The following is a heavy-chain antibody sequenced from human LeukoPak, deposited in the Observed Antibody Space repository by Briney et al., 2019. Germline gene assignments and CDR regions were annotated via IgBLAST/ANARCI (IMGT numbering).Heavy chain of an antibody. V-gene: IGHV1-24*01. J-gene: IGHJ4*02. Sequence: ASVKVSCKVSGYTLTELSMHWVRQAPGKGLEWMGGFDPEDGETIYAQKFQGRVTMTEDTSTDTAYMELSSLRSEDTAVYYCASGINWNSQLSGKDYWGQGTLVTVSS. CDR2: FDPEDGET. D-gene: IGHD1-7*01. CDR3: ASGINWNSQLSGKDY. CDR1: GYTLTELS.